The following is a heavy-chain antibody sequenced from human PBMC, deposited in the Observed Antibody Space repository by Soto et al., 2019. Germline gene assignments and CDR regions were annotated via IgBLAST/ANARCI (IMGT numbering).Heavy chain of an antibody. Sequence: QVQLVESGGGVVQPGRSLRLSCAASGFTFSSYAMHWVRQAPGKGLGWVAVISYDGSDKYYADSVKGRFTISRDTSKNTLNLQMNSLRADDTAVYYCAKALGELSPESYDYWGQGTLITVSS. J-gene: IGHJ4*02. V-gene: IGHV3-30*18. D-gene: IGHD3-16*02. CDR2: ISYDGSDK. CDR3: AKALGELSPESYDY. CDR1: GFTFSSYA.